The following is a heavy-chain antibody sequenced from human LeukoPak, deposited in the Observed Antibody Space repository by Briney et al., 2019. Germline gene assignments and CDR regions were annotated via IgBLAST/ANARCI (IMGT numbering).Heavy chain of an antibody. D-gene: IGHD3-3*01. CDR2: IYYGGST. CDR3: ARDFWSGYSLDWFDP. Sequence: PSETLSLTCTVSGGSISSSSYYWGWIRQPPGKGLEWIGSIYYGGSTYYNPSLKSRVTISVDTSKNQFSLKLSSVTAADTAVYYCARDFWSGYSLDWFDPWGQGTLVTVSS. CDR1: GGSISSSSYY. V-gene: IGHV4-39*02. J-gene: IGHJ5*02.